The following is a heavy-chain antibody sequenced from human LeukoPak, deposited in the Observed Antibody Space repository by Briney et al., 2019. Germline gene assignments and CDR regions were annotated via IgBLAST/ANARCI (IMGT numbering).Heavy chain of an antibody. V-gene: IGHV3-30-3*01. CDR1: GFTFNRYA. Sequence: GGSLRLSCAASGFTFNRYAIHWVRQAPGKGLEWVTVISSDGNDQHYANSVKGRFTISRDNSKNTVFLQMNSLRIDDTAVYYCARDFDQGGADYYFAYWGQGTLVTVSS. CDR3: ARDFDQGGADYYFAY. D-gene: IGHD3-9*01. J-gene: IGHJ4*02. CDR2: ISSDGNDQ.